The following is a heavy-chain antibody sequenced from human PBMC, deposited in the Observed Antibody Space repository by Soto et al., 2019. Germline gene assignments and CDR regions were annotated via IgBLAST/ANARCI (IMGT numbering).Heavy chain of an antibody. Sequence: QVQLQESGPGLVKPSGTLSLTCAVSGGSISSSNWWSWVRQPPGKGLEWIGEIYHSGSTNYNPSLKSRVTISVDKSKNQFSLKLSSVTAADTAVYYCARDGPLLWFGENYGMDVWGQGTTVTVSS. CDR3: ARDGPLLWFGENYGMDV. CDR2: IYHSGST. V-gene: IGHV4-4*02. J-gene: IGHJ6*02. D-gene: IGHD3-10*01. CDR1: GGSISSSNW.